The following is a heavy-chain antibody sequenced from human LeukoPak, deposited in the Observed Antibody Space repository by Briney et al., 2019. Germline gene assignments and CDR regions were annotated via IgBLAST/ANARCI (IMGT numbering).Heavy chain of an antibody. CDR3: ARDKYPGSGSYYIFDY. Sequence: PGRSLRLSCAASGFTFSSYAMHWVRQAPGKGLKWVAVISYDGSNKYYADSVKGRFTISRDNSKDTLYLQMNSLRAEDTAVYYCARDKYPGSGSYYIFDYWGQGTLVTVSS. D-gene: IGHD1-26*01. CDR1: GFTFSSYA. J-gene: IGHJ4*02. V-gene: IGHV3-30-3*01. CDR2: ISYDGSNK.